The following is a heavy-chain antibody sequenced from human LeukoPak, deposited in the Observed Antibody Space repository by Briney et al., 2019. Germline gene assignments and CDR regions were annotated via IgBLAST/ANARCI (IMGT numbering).Heavy chain of an antibody. CDR1: GFTFDDYT. CDR3: ARDRGSDYYGSGTPPDY. J-gene: IGHJ4*02. D-gene: IGHD3-10*01. Sequence: GSLRLSCAASGFTFDDYTMHWVRQAPGKGLEWVSSISSSSSYIYYADSVKGRFTISRDNAKNSLYLQMNSLRAEDTAVYYCARDRGSDYYGSGTPPDYWGQGTLVTVSS. CDR2: ISSSSSYI. V-gene: IGHV3-21*01.